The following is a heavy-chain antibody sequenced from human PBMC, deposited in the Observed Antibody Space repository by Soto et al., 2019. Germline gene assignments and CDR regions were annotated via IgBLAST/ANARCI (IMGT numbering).Heavy chain of an antibody. Sequence: EVQLVQSGAEVKKPGESLKITCKGSGYSFTSYWIGWVHQMPGKGLELMGIIYPGDSDTRYSPSFQGQVTISADKSISTAYLQWSSLKASDTAMYYCARTAAAGKYYYGMDVWGQGTTVTVSS. CDR2: IYPGDSDT. V-gene: IGHV5-51*07. J-gene: IGHJ6*02. CDR3: ARTAAAGKYYYGMDV. CDR1: GYSFTSYW. D-gene: IGHD6-13*01.